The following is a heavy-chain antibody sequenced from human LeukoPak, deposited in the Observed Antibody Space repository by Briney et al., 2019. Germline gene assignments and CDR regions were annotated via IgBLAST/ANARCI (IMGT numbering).Heavy chain of an antibody. J-gene: IGHJ3*02. V-gene: IGHV4-59*11. CDR1: GGSISSHN. CDR3: ARVRYFDWLFTTGAFDI. CDR2: IYYSGST. D-gene: IGHD3-9*01. Sequence: SETLSLTCTVSGGSISSHNWSWIRQPPGKGLEWIGYIYYSGSTNYNPSLKSRVTISVDTSKNQFSLKLSSVTAADTAVYYCARVRYFDWLFTTGAFDIWGQGTMVTVSS.